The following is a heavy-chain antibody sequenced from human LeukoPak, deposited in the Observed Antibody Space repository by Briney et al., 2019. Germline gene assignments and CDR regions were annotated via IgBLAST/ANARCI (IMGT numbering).Heavy chain of an antibody. D-gene: IGHD3-3*01. CDR2: IRYDGSNK. Sequence: GGSLRLSCAASGFTFISYGMHWVRQAPGKGLEWVAFIRYDGSNKYYADSVKGRFTISRDNSKNTLYLQMNSLRAEDTAVYYCAKDLLASLLGYWGQGTLVTVSS. V-gene: IGHV3-30*02. CDR1: GFTFISYG. CDR3: AKDLLASLLGY. J-gene: IGHJ4*02.